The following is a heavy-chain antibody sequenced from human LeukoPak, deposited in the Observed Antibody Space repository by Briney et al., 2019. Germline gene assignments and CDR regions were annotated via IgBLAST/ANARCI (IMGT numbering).Heavy chain of an antibody. CDR1: GGSISSSSYY. CDR3: AREITMVRGVPSWFDP. J-gene: IGHJ5*02. Sequence: KTSETLSLTCTVSGGSISSSSYYWGWIRQPPGKGLEWIGSIYTSGSANYNPSLKSRVTISMDTSKNQFSLKLSSVTAADTAVYYCAREITMVRGVPSWFDPWGQGTLVTVSS. CDR2: IYTSGSA. D-gene: IGHD3-10*01. V-gene: IGHV4-39*07.